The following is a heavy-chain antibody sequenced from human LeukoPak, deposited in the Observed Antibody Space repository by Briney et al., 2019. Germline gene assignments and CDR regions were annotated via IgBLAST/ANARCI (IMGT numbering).Heavy chain of an antibody. D-gene: IGHD5-24*01. J-gene: IGHJ5*02. CDR1: GGSISSYN. CDR2: IYYSGST. Sequence: PSETLSLTCTVSGGSISSYNWSWIRQPPGKGLVYIGYIYYSGSTNYNTPLKSRVTISSDTSKNQFSLQLSSVTAADTAVYYCARAAQFHFDPWGERTLGTVSS. CDR3: ARAAQFHFDP. V-gene: IGHV4-59*01.